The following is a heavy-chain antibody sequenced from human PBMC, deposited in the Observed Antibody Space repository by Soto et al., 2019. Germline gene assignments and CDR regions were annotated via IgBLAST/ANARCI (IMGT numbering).Heavy chain of an antibody. CDR1: GYTFTSYV. CDR2: ISAYNGNT. V-gene: IGHV1-18*01. D-gene: IGHD2-2*02. J-gene: IGHJ5*02. CDR3: ARGLRITYCSSTSCYNTDWFDP. Sequence: ASVKVSCKASGYTFTSYVISWVRQAPGQGLEWMGWISAYNGNTNYAQKLQGRVTMTTDTSTSTAYMELRSLRSDDTAVYYCARGLRITYCSSTSCYNTDWFDPWGQGTLVTVSS.